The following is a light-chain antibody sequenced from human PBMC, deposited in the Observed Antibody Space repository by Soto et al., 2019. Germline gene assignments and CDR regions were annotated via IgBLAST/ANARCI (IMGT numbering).Light chain of an antibody. CDR1: RSDIGDSNF. J-gene: IGLJ2*01. CDR2: EVN. CDR3: ASFRSGTILV. V-gene: IGLV2-14*01. Sequence: QSVLTQPASVSGSPGQSVTISCTGPRSDIGDSNFISWYQHSPGKAPRLLIYEVNNRPSGVSKRFSGSKADNTASLTISGLLDDDEADYFCASFRSGTILVFGSGTKLTVL.